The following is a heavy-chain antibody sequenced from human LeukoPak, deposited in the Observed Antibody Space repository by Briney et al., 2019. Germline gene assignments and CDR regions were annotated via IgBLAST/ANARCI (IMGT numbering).Heavy chain of an antibody. J-gene: IGHJ4*02. CDR3: AKDQDWPTAMITN. D-gene: IGHD5-18*01. Sequence: GGSLRLSCAASGFTFSSYAMSWVRQAPGKGLEWVSVIYSGGSTYYADSVKGRFTISRDNSKNMLYLQMNSLRAEDTAVYYCAKDQDWPTAMITNWGQGTLVTVSS. CDR2: IYSGGST. V-gene: IGHV3-23*03. CDR1: GFTFSSYA.